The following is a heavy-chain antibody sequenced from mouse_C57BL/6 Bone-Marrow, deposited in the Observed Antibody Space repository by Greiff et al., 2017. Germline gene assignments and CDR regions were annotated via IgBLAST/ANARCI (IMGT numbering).Heavy chain of an antibody. D-gene: IGHD1-1*01. CDR3: ARYYYYYFDY. Sequence: VQLQQPGAELVKPGASVKLSCKASGYTFTSYWMHWVKQRPGQGLEWIGMIHPNSGSTNYNETFKSKATLTVDKSSSTAYMQLSSLTSEDSAVYYCARYYYYYFDYWGQGTTLTVSS. CDR1: GYTFTSYW. V-gene: IGHV1-64*01. J-gene: IGHJ2*01. CDR2: IHPNSGST.